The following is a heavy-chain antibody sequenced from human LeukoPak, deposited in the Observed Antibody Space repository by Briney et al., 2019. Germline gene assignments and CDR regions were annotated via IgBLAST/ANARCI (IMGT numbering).Heavy chain of an antibody. CDR1: GFNFNNHA. V-gene: IGHV3-23*01. CDR2: ISGGGGST. D-gene: IGHD2-21*02. Sequence: GGSLRLSCAASGFNFNNHAMNWVRQAPGKGLEWVSSISGGGGSTNYADSVKGRFTISRDNSKNTLSLEMNSLRADDTAVYFCAKGRVVTTSPLNYWGQGTLVTVSS. CDR3: AKGRVVTTSPLNY. J-gene: IGHJ4*02.